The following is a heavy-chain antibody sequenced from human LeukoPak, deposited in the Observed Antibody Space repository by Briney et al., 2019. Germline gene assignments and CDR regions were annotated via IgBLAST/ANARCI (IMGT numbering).Heavy chain of an antibody. V-gene: IGHV4-59*01. CDR3: ARYMVRGVIYPLNDAFDI. Sequence: SETLSLTCTVPGGSISSYYWSWIRQPPGKGLEWIGYIYYSGSTNYNPSLKSRVTISVDTSKNQFSLKLSSVTAADTAVYYCARYMVRGVIYPLNDAFDIWGQGTMVTVSS. J-gene: IGHJ3*02. D-gene: IGHD3-10*01. CDR1: GGSISSYY. CDR2: IYYSGST.